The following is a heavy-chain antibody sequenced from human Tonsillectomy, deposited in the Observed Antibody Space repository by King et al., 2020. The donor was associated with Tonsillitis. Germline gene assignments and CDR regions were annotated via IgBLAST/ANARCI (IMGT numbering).Heavy chain of an antibody. J-gene: IGHJ4*02. CDR3: ASADYGGNSRYFDY. Sequence: VQLVESGAEVMKPGSSVKVSCKASGGTFSSYSISWMRQAPGQGLEWMGGIISMFGKANYAQKFQGRVTITADDSTSTAYMELTTLRSEDSAIYYCASADYGGNSRYFDYWGQGTLVTVSS. D-gene: IGHD4-23*01. CDR2: IISMFGKA. V-gene: IGHV1-69*01. CDR1: GGTFSSYS.